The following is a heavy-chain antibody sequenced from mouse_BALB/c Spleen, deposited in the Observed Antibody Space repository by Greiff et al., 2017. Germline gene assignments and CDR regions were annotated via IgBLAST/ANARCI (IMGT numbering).Heavy chain of an antibody. CDR3: ARWSTVVGIDY. CDR1: GCTFTSYV. D-gene: IGHD1-1*01. J-gene: IGHJ4*01. V-gene: IGHV1-14*01. CDR2: INPYNDGT. Sequence: EVQLQQSGPELVKPGASVKMSCKASGCTFTSYVMHWVKQKPGQGLEWIGYINPYNDGTKYNEKFKGKATLTSDKSSSTAYMELSSLTSEDSAVYYCARWSTVVGIDYWGQGTSVTGSS.